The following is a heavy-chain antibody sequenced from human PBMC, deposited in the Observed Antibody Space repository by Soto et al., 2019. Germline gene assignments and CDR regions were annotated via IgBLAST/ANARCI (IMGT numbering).Heavy chain of an antibody. CDR2: IIPIFGTA. CDR3: ASSVVVTATVGYYGMDV. D-gene: IGHD2-21*02. CDR1: GGTFSSYA. Sequence: ASVKVSCKASGGTFSSYAISWVRQAPGQGLEWMGGIIPIFGTANYAQKFQGRVTITADESTSTAYMELSSLRSEDTAVYYCASSVVVTATVGYYGMDVWGQGTTVTVSS. J-gene: IGHJ6*02. V-gene: IGHV1-69*13.